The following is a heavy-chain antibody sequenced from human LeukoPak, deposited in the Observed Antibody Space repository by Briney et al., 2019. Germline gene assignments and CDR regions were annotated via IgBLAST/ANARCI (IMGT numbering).Heavy chain of an antibody. J-gene: IGHJ5*02. Sequence: PSETLSLTCTVSGGSISSYYWSWIRQPPGKGLEWIGYIYYSGSTNYNPSLKRRGTISVDASKNQFSLKLSSVTAADTAVYYCARAPSNSGYNWFDPWGQGTLVTVSS. CDR2: IYYSGST. CDR1: GGSISSYY. CDR3: ARAPSNSGYNWFDP. V-gene: IGHV4-59*01. D-gene: IGHD2-2*03.